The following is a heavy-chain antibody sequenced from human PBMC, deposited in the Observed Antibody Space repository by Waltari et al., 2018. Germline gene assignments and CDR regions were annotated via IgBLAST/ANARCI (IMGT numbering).Heavy chain of an antibody. CDR2: ISSRSSYI. CDR1: VGTVRSNS. V-gene: IGHV3-21*01. CDR3: ARAGMDV. J-gene: IGHJ6*04. Sequence: ELQRVETGGGLLKPARSLRSPGTAPVGTVRSNSMQWVRQAPGMGLEWVSSISSRSSYIYYADSVKGGFTISRENAKNSLYLQMNSLRAEATAVYYCARAGMDVWGKGTTVTVSS.